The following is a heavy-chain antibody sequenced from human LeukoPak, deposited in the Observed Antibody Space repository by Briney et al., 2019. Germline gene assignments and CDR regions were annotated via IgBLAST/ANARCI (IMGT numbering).Heavy chain of an antibody. Sequence: PGRSLRPSCTASGFTFGDYAMSWVRQAPGKGLEWVGFTRRKGYGGTTEYVASVKGRFTISRDDSKSIAYLQMNSLKTEDTAVYYCTRLSLGGWYPSYWGQGTLVTVP. CDR3: TRLSLGGWYPSY. J-gene: IGHJ4*02. V-gene: IGHV3-49*04. D-gene: IGHD6-19*01. CDR1: GFTFGDYA. CDR2: TRRKGYGGTT.